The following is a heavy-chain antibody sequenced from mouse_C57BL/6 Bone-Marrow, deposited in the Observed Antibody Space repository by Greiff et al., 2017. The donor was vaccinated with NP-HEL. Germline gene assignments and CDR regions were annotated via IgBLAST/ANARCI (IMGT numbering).Heavy chain of an antibody. V-gene: IGHV6-3*01. CDR3: TGPLTTVVAPYWYFEV. J-gene: IGHJ1*03. D-gene: IGHD1-1*01. Sequence: EVKLVESGGGLVQPGGSMKLSCVASGFTFSNYWMNWVRQSPEKGLEWVAQIRLKSDNYATHYAESVKGRFTISRDDSKSSVYLQMNNLRAEDTGIYYCTGPLTTVVAPYWYFEVWGTGTTVTVSS. CDR2: IRLKSDNYAT. CDR1: GFTFSNYW.